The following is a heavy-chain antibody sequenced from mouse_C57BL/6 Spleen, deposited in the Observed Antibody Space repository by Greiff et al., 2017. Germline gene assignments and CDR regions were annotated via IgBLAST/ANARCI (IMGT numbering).Heavy chain of an antibody. V-gene: IGHV2-2*01. CDR3: AREGGYWYFDV. J-gene: IGHJ1*03. CDR2: IWSGGST. CDR1: GFSLTSYG. Sequence: VHLVESGPGLVQPSQSLSITCTVSGFSLTSYGVHWVRQSPGKGLEWLGVIWSGGSTDYNAAFISRLSISKDNSKSQVFFKMNSLQADDTAIYYCAREGGYWYFDVWGTGTTVTVSS.